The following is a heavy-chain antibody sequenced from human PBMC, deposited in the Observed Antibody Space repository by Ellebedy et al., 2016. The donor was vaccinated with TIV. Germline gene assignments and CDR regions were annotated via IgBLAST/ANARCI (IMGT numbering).Heavy chain of an antibody. CDR3: TKVVQQQRYDAFDI. CDR1: GFTVRSNY. CDR2: IYSGGST. J-gene: IGHJ3*02. V-gene: IGHV3-53*01. Sequence: GESLKISCAASGFTVRSNYMSRVRQAPGKGLEWVSVIYSGGSTYYADSVEGRFTISRDNSKNTLYLQMNSLRAEDTAVYYCTKVVQQQRYDAFDIWGQGTLVTVSS. D-gene: IGHD6-13*01.